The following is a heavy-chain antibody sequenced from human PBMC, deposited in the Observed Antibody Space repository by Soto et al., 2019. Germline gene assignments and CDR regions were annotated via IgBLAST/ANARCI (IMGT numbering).Heavy chain of an antibody. CDR2: INAGNGNT. J-gene: IGHJ4*02. D-gene: IGHD3-10*01. CDR1: GYTFTSYS. V-gene: IGHV1-3*01. CDR3: AREKDGGFDY. Sequence: ASVKVSGKASGYTFTSYSMHWVRQAPGQRLEWMAWINAGNGNTKYSREFQGRVTITRDTSASTAYMELSSLRSEDTAVYYCAREKDGGFDYWGQGTLVTVSS.